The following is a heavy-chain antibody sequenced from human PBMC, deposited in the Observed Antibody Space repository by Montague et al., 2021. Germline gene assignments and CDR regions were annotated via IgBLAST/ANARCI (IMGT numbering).Heavy chain of an antibody. D-gene: IGHD5-12*01. CDR1: GGSLDGSY. Sequence: SETLSLTCAVYGGSLDGSYWPLTRQPTGTCLEWIAETSHRGNSSYNPALKGRVTLSAETSKNQFSLRVSSFTAALTAVYFCARYLTGGYDEWGRGTLVTVA. V-gene: IGHV4-34*10. CDR2: TSHRGNS. J-gene: IGHJ4*02. CDR3: ARYLTGGYDE.